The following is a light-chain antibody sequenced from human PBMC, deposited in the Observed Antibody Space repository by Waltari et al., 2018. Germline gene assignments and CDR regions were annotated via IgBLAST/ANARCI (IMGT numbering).Light chain of an antibody. J-gene: IGKJ3*01. CDR2: ATY. Sequence: DIQMTQSPSSVSASVGDRVTINCRACQDIRNWLAWYQQKPGKAPNLLIYATYSWQTGVTSRFSGSGSVTECTLTISSRQPEDFATNYCQQANSFPITFGPGTKVDIK. V-gene: IGKV1-12*01. CDR1: QDIRNW. CDR3: QQANSFPIT.